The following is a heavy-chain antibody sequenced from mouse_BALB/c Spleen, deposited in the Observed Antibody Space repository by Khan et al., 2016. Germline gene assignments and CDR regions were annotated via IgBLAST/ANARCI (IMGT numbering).Heavy chain of an antibody. D-gene: IGHD2-4*01. CDR3: ARGVYDYGFAY. V-gene: IGHV14-3*02. CDR2: IDPEDDNT. CDR1: GYNIKDTD. Sequence: VQLQQSGAELVKPGASVKLSCTVSGYNIKDTDIHWVKQRPEQGLEWIGRIDPEDDNTRYDPKFKGKAAITADTSSNTAYLQLSSLASEGTAVYYCARGVYDYGFAYWGQWTLVAVAA. J-gene: IGHJ3*01.